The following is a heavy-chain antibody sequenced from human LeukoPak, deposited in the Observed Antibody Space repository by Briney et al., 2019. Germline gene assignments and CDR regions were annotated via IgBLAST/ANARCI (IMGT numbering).Heavy chain of an antibody. V-gene: IGHV1-18*01. J-gene: IGHJ4*02. Sequence: ASVSVSCKASGYTFTSYGISGVRQAPGQGLEWMGWISAYNGNTNYAQKLQGRVTMTTDTSTSTAYMELRSLRSDDTAVYYCARDLPTTREVDNWGQGTLVTVSS. CDR2: ISAYNGNT. CDR1: GYTFTSYG. D-gene: IGHD4-17*01. CDR3: ARDLPTTREVDN.